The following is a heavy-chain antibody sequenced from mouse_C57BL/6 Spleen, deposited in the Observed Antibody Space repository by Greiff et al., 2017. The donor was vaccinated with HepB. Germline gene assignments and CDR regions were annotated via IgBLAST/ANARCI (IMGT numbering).Heavy chain of an antibody. J-gene: IGHJ2*01. CDR3: ARGGDLQLGFDY. CDR2: IDPSDSYT. CDR1: GYTFTSYW. V-gene: IGHV1-50*01. Sequence: VQLQQPGAELVKPGASVKLSCKASGYTFTSYWMQWVKQRPGQGLEWIGEIDPSDSYTNYNQKFKGKATLTVDTSSSTAYMQLSSLTSEDSAVYYCARGGDLQLGFDYWGQGTTLTVSS. D-gene: IGHD4-1*02.